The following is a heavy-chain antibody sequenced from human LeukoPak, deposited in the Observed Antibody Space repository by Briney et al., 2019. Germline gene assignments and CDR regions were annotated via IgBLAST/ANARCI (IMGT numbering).Heavy chain of an antibody. Sequence: SETLSLTCTVSGGSISSSSYYWGWIRQPPGKGLEWIGSIYYSGSTYYNPFLKSRVTISVDTSKNQFSLKLSSVTAADTAVYYCARAKGLRYYYYYYMDVWGKGTTVTVSS. CDR2: IYYSGST. CDR3: ARAKGLRYYYYYYMDV. J-gene: IGHJ6*03. CDR1: GGSISSSSYY. D-gene: IGHD4/OR15-4a*01. V-gene: IGHV4-39*01.